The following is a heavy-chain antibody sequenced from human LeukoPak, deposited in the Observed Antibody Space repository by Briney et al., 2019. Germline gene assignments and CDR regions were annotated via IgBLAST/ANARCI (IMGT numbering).Heavy chain of an antibody. CDR1: GGSISNNY. J-gene: IGHJ4*02. D-gene: IGHD3-10*01. CDR3: ARDGSGSYYSPLWV. V-gene: IGHV4-59*01. Sequence: PSETLSLTCTVSGGSISNNYWNWIRQPPGKGLEWIGYIDYTGRTNYNPSLKSRVTISIDTSENQFSLKLTSVTAADTAVYYCARDGSGSYYSPLWVWGQGTLVTVSS. CDR2: IDYTGRT.